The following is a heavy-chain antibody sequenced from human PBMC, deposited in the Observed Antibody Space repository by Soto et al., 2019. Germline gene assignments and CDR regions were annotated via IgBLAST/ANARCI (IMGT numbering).Heavy chain of an antibody. Sequence: EVQLVESGGGLVQPGGSLRLSCAASGFTFSFYWMSWVRQAPGKGLEWVANIKEDGSEKYYVDSVKVRFTISRDNAKNSLYLQLNSLRAEDTAVYYCARGRMVRGVTFYYYYYMAVWGKGTTVTVS. CDR2: IKEDGSEK. CDR3: ARGRMVRGVTFYYYYYMAV. J-gene: IGHJ6*03. V-gene: IGHV3-7*01. D-gene: IGHD3-10*01. CDR1: GFTFSFYW.